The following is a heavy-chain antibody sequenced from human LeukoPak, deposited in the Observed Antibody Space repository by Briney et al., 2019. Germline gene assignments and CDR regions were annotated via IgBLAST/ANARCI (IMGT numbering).Heavy chain of an antibody. V-gene: IGHV3-23*01. D-gene: IGHD2-2*01. J-gene: IGHJ6*02. Sequence: PGGSLRLSCAASGFTFSSYAMSWVRQAPGKGLEWVSAISGSGGSTYYADSVKGRFTISRDNCKNTLYLQMNSLRAEDTAVYYCAKAQRYCSSTSCFNYYYYYGMDVWGQGTTVTVSS. CDR1: GFTFSSYA. CDR3: AKAQRYCSSTSCFNYYYYYGMDV. CDR2: ISGSGGST.